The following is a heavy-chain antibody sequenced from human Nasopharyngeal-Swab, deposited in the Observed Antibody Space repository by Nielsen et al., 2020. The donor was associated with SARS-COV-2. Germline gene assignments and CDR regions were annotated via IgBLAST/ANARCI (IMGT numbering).Heavy chain of an antibody. CDR3: ARQGVFVPAYFHQYYMDV. D-gene: IGHD3-16*02. CDR2: IKQDGSEK. Sequence: GGSLRLSCAASGFSFSTYWMTWVRQAPGKGLEWVANIKQDGSEKYYVDSVKGRFTVSRDNPKNLLYLQVNSLRAEDTAVYYRARQGVFVPAYFHQYYMDVWGKGTTVTVSS. CDR1: GFSFSTYW. V-gene: IGHV3-7*03. J-gene: IGHJ6*03.